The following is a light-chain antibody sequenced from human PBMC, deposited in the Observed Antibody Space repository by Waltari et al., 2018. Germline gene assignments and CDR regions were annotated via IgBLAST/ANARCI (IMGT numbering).Light chain of an antibody. Sequence: QSVLTQPPSLSAAPGQMVTISCSGSTSNIASNSVSWYQQVPGTAPKLLIYDNDRRPSTIPHRFSGSKSGTSATLGITGLQTGDEAEYFCGSWDSSLSARVFGGGTKLTVL. CDR1: TSNIASNS. J-gene: IGLJ3*02. CDR3: GSWDSSLSARV. CDR2: DND. V-gene: IGLV1-51*01.